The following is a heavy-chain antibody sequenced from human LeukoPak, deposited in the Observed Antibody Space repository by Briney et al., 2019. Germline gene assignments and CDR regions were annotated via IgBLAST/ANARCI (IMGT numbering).Heavy chain of an antibody. J-gene: IGHJ4*02. CDR2: ISYDGSNK. Sequence: PGGSLRLSCAASGFTFSSYGMHWVRQAPGKGLEWVAVISYDGSNKYYADSVKGRFTISRDNSKNTLYLQMNSLRAEDTAVYYCAREVGGWYMRYYFDYWGQGTLVTVSS. CDR3: AREVGGWYMRYYFDY. D-gene: IGHD6-19*01. V-gene: IGHV3-30*19. CDR1: GFTFSSYG.